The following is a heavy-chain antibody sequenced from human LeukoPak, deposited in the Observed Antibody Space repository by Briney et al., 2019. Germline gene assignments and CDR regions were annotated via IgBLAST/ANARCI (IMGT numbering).Heavy chain of an antibody. CDR1: GFTFDDYT. CDR3: AKDPRGDYDILTGYSLPDY. Sequence: SGGSLRLSCAASGFTFDDYTMHWVRQAPGKGLEWVSLISWDGGSTYYADSVKGRFTISRDNSKNSLYLQMNSLRTEDTALYYCAKDPRGDYDILTGYSLPDYRGQGTLVTVSS. V-gene: IGHV3-43*01. CDR2: ISWDGGST. D-gene: IGHD3-9*01. J-gene: IGHJ4*02.